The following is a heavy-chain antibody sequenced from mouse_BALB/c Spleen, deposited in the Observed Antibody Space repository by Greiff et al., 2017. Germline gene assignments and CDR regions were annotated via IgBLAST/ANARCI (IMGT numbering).Heavy chain of an antibody. CDR1: GFSLTSYG. CDR3: ARMGDYDRWYCDV. V-gene: IGHV2-2*02. J-gene: IGHJ1*01. CDR2: IWSGGST. D-gene: IGHD2-4*01. Sequence: VQLQQSGPGLVQPSQSLSITCTVSGFSLTSYGVHWVRQSPGKGLEWLGVIWSGGSTDYNAAFISRLSISKDNSKSQVFFKMNSLQANDTAIYYCARMGDYDRWYCDVWGAGTTVTVSS.